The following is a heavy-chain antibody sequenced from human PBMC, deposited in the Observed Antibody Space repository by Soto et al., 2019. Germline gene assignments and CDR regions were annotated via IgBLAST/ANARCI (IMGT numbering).Heavy chain of an antibody. D-gene: IGHD5-18*01. CDR1: GFTFSSYA. J-gene: IGHJ5*02. CDR3: AKVLTWIQLWLANGGPFWFDP. Sequence: GGSLRLSXAASGFTFSSYAMSWVRQAPGKGLEWVSAISGSGGSTYYADSVKGRFTISRDNSKNTLYLQMNSLRAEDTAVYYCAKVLTWIQLWLANGGPFWFDPWGQGTLVTVSS. V-gene: IGHV3-23*01. CDR2: ISGSGGST.